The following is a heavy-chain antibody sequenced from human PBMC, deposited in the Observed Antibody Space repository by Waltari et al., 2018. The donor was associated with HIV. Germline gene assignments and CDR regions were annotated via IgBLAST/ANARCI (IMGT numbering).Heavy chain of an antibody. V-gene: IGHV3-21*01. CDR3: ARVNYQYAMDV. CDR1: GFTFSGFY. J-gene: IGHJ6*02. Sequence: EVQLVASGGGLVKPGGSLSLSWAAPGFTFSGFYMTWVRQAPGKGLEWVSSISGGSSFLSYADSMKGRFTISRDNAKSSLFLQMNSLRAEDTAVYFCARVNYQYAMDVWGQGTTVTVSS. CDR2: ISGGSSFL.